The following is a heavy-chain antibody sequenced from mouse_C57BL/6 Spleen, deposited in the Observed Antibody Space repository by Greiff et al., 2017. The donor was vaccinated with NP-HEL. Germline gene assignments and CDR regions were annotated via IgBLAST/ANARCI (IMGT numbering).Heavy chain of an antibody. CDR2: INYDGSST. CDR3: ARVAGKDWYFDV. CDR1: GFTFSDYY. J-gene: IGHJ1*03. Sequence: EVKLVESEGGLVQPGSSMKLSCTASGFTFSDYYMAWVRQVPEKGLEWVANINYDGSSTYYLDSLKSRFIISRDNAKNILYLQMSSLKSEDTATYYCARVAGKDWYFDVWGTGTTVTVSS. D-gene: IGHD4-1*01. V-gene: IGHV5-16*01.